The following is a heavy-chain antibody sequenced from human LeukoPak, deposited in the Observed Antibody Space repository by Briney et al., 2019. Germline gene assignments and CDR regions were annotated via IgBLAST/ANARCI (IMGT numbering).Heavy chain of an antibody. J-gene: IGHJ2*01. V-gene: IGHV3-9*01. CDR1: GFTFDDYA. CDR2: ISWNSGSI. CDR3: AKMSFLGYCSSTSCYEGFKYFDL. Sequence: PGGSLRLSCAASGFTFDDYAMHWVRQAPGKGLAWVSGISWNSGSIGYADSVKGRFTLSRDNAKNSLYLQMNSLRAEDTALYYCAKMSFLGYCSSTSCYEGFKYFDLWGRGTLVTVSS. D-gene: IGHD2-2*01.